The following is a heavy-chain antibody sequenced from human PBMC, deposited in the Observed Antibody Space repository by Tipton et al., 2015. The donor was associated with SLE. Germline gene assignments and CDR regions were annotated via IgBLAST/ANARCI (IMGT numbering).Heavy chain of an antibody. CDR1: GGSFSGYY. Sequence: TLSLTCAVYGGSFSGYYWSWIRQPPGQGLEWIGEINHSGSTNYNPSLKSRVTISVDTSKNQFSLKLSSVTAADTAVYYCARADRGSRSEIDYWGQGTLVTVSS. J-gene: IGHJ4*02. CDR2: INHSGST. V-gene: IGHV4-34*01. CDR3: ARADRGSRSEIDY. D-gene: IGHD2-15*01.